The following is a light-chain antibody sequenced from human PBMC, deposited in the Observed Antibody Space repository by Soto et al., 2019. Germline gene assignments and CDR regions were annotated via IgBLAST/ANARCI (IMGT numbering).Light chain of an antibody. CDR2: EDT. CDR1: RNYNL. CDR3: CSYTSANTYV. V-gene: IGLV2-14*02. Sequence: QSALTQPASVSGSPGQSITISCTGTRNYNLVSWFQLHPGEAPKLLIYEDTKRPSGVSDRFSGSKSGNTASLTISGLRAEDEADYHCCSYTSANTYVFGTGTKVTVL. J-gene: IGLJ1*01.